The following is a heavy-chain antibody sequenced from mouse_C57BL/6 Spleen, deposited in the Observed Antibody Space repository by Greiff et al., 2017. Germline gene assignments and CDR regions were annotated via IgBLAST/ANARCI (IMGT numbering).Heavy chain of an antibody. J-gene: IGHJ2*01. CDR2: IRLKSDNYAT. CDR3: SYGNYGGVDY. V-gene: IGHV6-3*01. Sequence: EVKVEESGGGLVQPGGSMKLSCVASGFTFSNYWMNWVRQSPEKGLEWVAQIRLKSDNYATHYAESVKGRFTISRDDSKSSVYLQMNNLRAEDTGIYYCSYGNYGGVDYWGQGTTLTVSS. D-gene: IGHD2-1*01. CDR1: GFTFSNYW.